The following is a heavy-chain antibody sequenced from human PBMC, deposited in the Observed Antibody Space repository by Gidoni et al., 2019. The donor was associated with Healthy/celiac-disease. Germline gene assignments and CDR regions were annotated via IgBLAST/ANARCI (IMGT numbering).Heavy chain of an antibody. CDR2: IWYDGSNK. D-gene: IGHD3-22*01. CDR3: ARCFGYGYYYYYMDV. V-gene: IGHV3-33*01. CDR1: DFTFRSYG. J-gene: IGHJ6*03. Sequence: QVQLVESGGGVVQPGRSLRLSCAASDFTFRSYGMHWVRQAPCKGLEWVAVIWYDGSNKYYADSVKGRFTISRDNSKNTLYLQMNSLRAEDTAVYYCARCFGYGYYYYYMDVWGKGTTVTVSS.